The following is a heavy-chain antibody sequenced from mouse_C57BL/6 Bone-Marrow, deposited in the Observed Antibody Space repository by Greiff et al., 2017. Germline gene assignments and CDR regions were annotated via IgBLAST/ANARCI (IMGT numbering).Heavy chain of an antibody. J-gene: IGHJ1*03. CDR3: ARGSYYYGSRYWYFDV. D-gene: IGHD1-1*01. CDR1: GYTFTSSW. Sequence: QVQLQQSGAELAKPGASVKLSCKASGYTFTSSWMHWVKQRPGQGLEWIGYINPSSGYTKYNQKFKDKATLTADKSSSTAYMLLSSLTYADSAVYYGARGSYYYGSRYWYFDVWGTGTTVTVSS. CDR2: INPSSGYT. V-gene: IGHV1-7*01.